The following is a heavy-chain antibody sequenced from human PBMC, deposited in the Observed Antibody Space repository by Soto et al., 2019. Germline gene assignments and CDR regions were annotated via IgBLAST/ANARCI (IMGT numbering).Heavy chain of an antibody. V-gene: IGHV5-10-1*01. D-gene: IGHD3-3*01. CDR2: NDPSDSHS. CDR1: GYSFTSYW. J-gene: IGHJ6*02. Sequence: GESLKISCKGSGYSFTSYWISWVRQMPGKGLEWMGRNDPSDSHSNYSPSFQGHVTISADKSINTVYLQWSSLKASDTAMDYGARRSPFDGLDCWGQGTTVTVSS. CDR3: ARRSPFDGLDC.